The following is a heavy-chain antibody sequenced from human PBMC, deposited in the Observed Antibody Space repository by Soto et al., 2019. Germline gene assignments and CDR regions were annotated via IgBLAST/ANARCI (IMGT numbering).Heavy chain of an antibody. D-gene: IGHD3-9*01. CDR2: TYYRSKWYN. CDR3: TTVDGATARYDSLCFDH. J-gene: IGHJ1*01. CDR1: GDSVSSNSAA. V-gene: IGHV6-1*01. Sequence: SQTLSLTCAISGDSVSSNSAAWNWIRQSPSRGLEWLGRTYYRSKWYNDYAVSVKSRITINPDTSKNQFSLQLNSVTPEDTAVNNGTTVDGATARYDSLCFDHWGQGTLVTVSS.